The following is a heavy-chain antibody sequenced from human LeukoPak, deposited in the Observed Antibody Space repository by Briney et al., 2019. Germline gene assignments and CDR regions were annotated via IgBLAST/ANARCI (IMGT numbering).Heavy chain of an antibody. CDR3: AKNGAVAGTCDY. CDR2: ISSSSSTI. J-gene: IGHJ4*02. V-gene: IGHV3-48*02. CDR1: GFIFSDYS. Sequence: PGGSLRLSCAASGFIFSDYSMDWVRQAPGRGLKWVSYISSSSSTIYYADSVKGRFTISRDNAKKSLYLQMNSLREEDTAVYYCAKNGAVAGTCDYWGQGILVTVSS. D-gene: IGHD6-19*01.